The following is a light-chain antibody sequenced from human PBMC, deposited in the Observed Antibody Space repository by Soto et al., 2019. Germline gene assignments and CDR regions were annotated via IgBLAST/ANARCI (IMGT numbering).Light chain of an antibody. J-gene: IGLJ1*01. CDR3: CSYAGSSTFAYV. V-gene: IGLV2-23*02. Sequence: QSALTQPASVSGSPGQSITISCTGTSIDVGSYNLVSWYQQHPGKAPKLMIYEVSKRPSGVSNRFSGSKSGNTASLTISGLQAEDEADYYCCSYAGSSTFAYVFGTGTKVTVL. CDR1: SIDVGSYNL. CDR2: EVS.